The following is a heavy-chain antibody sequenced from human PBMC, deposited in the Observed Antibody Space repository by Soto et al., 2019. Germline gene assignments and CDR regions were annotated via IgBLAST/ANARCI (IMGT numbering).Heavy chain of an antibody. CDR3: AGDPSGLWEPDQNFQH. Sequence: GASVKVSCKASGFTFTNSAVQWVRQTRGQRLEWIGWIVVGSGNTNYAQKFQERVTITRDMSTTTAYMELSSLRSEDTAVYYCAGDPSGLWEPDQNFQHWGQGTLVTVSS. V-gene: IGHV1-58*01. J-gene: IGHJ1*01. D-gene: IGHD1-26*01. CDR1: GFTFTNSA. CDR2: IVVGSGNT.